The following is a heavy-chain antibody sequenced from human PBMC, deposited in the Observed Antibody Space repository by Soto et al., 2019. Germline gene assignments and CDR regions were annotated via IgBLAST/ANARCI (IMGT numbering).Heavy chain of an antibody. D-gene: IGHD4-4*01. V-gene: IGHV3-7*01. CDR1: GFTFSDSW. CDR3: VRGGSNYAS. J-gene: IGHJ5*02. CDR2: IKPDESEK. Sequence: EVHLVESGGGLVQPGGSLRLSCTAYGFTFSDSWMTWVRQAPGKGLEWVASIKPDESEKKDSDSVKGRFSISRDNAKNSMYLQMDSLRGEDTAVYYCVRGGSNYASWGQGTLVTVSS.